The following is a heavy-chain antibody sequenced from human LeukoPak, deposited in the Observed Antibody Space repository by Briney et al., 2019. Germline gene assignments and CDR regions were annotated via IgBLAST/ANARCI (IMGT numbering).Heavy chain of an antibody. Sequence: ASVKVSCKASGYTFTSYDINWVRQATGQGLEWMGWMNPNSGNTGYAQKFQGRVTMTRNTSISTAYMKLSSLRSEDTAVYYCARDMTATYYYYMDVWGKGTTVTVSS. D-gene: IGHD3-16*01. CDR3: ARDMTATYYYYMDV. CDR1: GYTFTSYD. J-gene: IGHJ6*03. V-gene: IGHV1-8*01. CDR2: MNPNSGNT.